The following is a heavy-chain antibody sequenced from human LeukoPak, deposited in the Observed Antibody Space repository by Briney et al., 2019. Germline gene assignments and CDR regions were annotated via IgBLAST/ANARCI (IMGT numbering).Heavy chain of an antibody. V-gene: IGHV3-23*01. J-gene: IGHJ4*02. D-gene: IGHD1-1*01. Sequence: GGSLRLSCAASGFAFSGFGMTWVRQAPGKGLEWVSSISDSSTYTYYADSVKGRFTISRDNSKNTLYVQMNSLRAEDTAVYFCARDKVGSLWMYDYWGQGTLVTVSS. CDR2: ISDSSTYT. CDR3: ARDKVGSLWMYDY. CDR1: GFAFSGFG.